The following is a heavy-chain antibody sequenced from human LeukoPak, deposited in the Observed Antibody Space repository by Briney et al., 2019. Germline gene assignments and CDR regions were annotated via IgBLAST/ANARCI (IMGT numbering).Heavy chain of an antibody. D-gene: IGHD1-26*01. CDR2: IKQDGSEK. V-gene: IGHV3-7*01. Sequence: AGGSLRLSCAASGFTFNSYWMSWVRQAPGKGLEWVANIKQDGSEKYYVDSVKGRFTISRDNAKNSLYLQMNSLRAEDTAVYYCARGHTYSGSYFYFQHWGQGTLVTVSS. J-gene: IGHJ1*01. CDR1: GFTFNSYW. CDR3: ARGHTYSGSYFYFQH.